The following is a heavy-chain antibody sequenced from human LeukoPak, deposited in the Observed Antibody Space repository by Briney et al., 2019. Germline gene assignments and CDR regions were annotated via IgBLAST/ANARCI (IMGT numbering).Heavy chain of an antibody. CDR1: GGSFSSSAYY. CDR3: ARQPALTRSHFDY. CDR2: IYHSGNT. V-gene: IGHV4-39*01. Sequence: EPSETLSLTCIVSGGSFSSSAYYWGWIRQPPGEGLQWIGSIYHSGNTYYNSSLKSRVTISVDTSTSQFSLRLSSVTAADTAIYYCARQPALTRSHFDYWGQGTLVTVSS. J-gene: IGHJ4*02.